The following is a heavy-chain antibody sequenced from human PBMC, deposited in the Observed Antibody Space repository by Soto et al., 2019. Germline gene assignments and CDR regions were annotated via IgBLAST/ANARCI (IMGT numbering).Heavy chain of an antibody. Sequence: PGGSLRLSCAASGFTFNIYALHWVRQAPGKGLEWVAVISFDGTKKYYSDSVKGRFTISRDNLKNTLYLQMNNLRVEDAALYFCAREDDYGYRYINYGLDVWGQGTTVTAPS. J-gene: IGHJ6*02. CDR2: ISFDGTKK. CDR1: GFTFNIYA. CDR3: AREDDYGYRYINYGLDV. D-gene: IGHD4-17*01. V-gene: IGHV3-30-3*01.